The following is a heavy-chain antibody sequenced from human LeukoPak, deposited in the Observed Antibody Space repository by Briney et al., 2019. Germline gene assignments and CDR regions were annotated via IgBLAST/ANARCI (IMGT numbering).Heavy chain of an antibody. CDR2: VTGSSSNT. V-gene: IGHV3-23*01. CDR3: ARELRSAGAPGPFDY. CDR1: GFNFSNYA. D-gene: IGHD2-15*01. J-gene: IGHJ4*02. Sequence: PGGSLRLSCAASGFNFSNYAMTWVRQAPGKGLEWVSAVTGSSSNTYYADSVKGRFTVPRDNAKNTLYLQMNSLRAEDTAVYYCARELRSAGAPGPFDYWGQGTLVTVSS.